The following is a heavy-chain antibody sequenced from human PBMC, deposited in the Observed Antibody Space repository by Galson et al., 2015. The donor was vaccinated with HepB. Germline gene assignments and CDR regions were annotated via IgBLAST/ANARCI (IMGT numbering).Heavy chain of an antibody. CDR3: TRLGVLSGYSSS. Sequence: SLRLSCAASGFTFSGSAIHWVRQTSGKGLEWVGRIRSKASNYATAYAASLKGRFTISRDDSKNTAYLHMKSLKTEDTAVYYCTRLGVLSGYSSSWGQGTLVTVSS. V-gene: IGHV3-73*01. CDR1: GFTFSGSA. J-gene: IGHJ4*02. CDR2: IRSKASNYAT. D-gene: IGHD6-13*01.